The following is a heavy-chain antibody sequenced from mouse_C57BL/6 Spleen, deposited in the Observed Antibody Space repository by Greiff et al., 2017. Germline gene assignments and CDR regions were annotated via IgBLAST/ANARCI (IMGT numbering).Heavy chain of an antibody. CDR1: GYAFSSSW. Sequence: QVQLQQSGPELVKPGASVKISCTASGYAFSSSWMNWVKQRPGKGLEWIGRIYPGDGDTNYNEKFKGKATITADKSSNTAYMQLSSLTADDSAVYFCARDYGSSYVWDYWGQGTTLTVSS. J-gene: IGHJ2*01. V-gene: IGHV1-82*01. CDR3: ARDYGSSYVWDY. CDR2: IYPGDGDT. D-gene: IGHD1-1*01.